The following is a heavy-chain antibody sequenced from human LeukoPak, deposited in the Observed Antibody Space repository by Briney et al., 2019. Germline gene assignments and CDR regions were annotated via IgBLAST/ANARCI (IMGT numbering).Heavy chain of an antibody. CDR1: GGSISSSSYY. Sequence: SETLSLTCTVSGGSISSSSYYWGWIRQPPGKGLEWIGSIYYSGSTYYNPSLKSRVTISVDTSKNQFSLKLSSVTAADTAVYYCARLWNRPRITMIVVVDAQIDYRGQGTLVTVSS. J-gene: IGHJ4*02. CDR2: IYYSGST. CDR3: ARLWNRPRITMIVVVDAQIDY. V-gene: IGHV4-39*01. D-gene: IGHD3-22*01.